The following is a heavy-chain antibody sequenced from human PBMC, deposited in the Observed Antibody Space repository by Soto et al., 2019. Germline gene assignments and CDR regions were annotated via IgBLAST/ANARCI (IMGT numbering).Heavy chain of an antibody. V-gene: IGHV4-30-2*06. CDR1: GGSISSGGYS. D-gene: IGHD6-19*01. CDR3: ARARSFSNWFDP. CDR2: IYHSGST. J-gene: IGHJ5*02. Sequence: QLQLQESGSGLVEPSQTLSLTCAVSGGSISSGGYSWSWIRQSPGKGLEWIGYIYHSGSTYYSPSLKSRVTISVDRSKNQFSLKLSSVTAADTAVYYCARARSFSNWFDPWGQGTLVTVSS.